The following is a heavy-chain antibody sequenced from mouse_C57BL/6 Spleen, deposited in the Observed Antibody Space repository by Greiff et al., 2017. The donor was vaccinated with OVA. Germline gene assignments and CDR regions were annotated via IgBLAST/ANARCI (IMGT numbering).Heavy chain of an antibody. CDR3: ATIYDGYYGAMDY. V-gene: IGHV1-78*01. D-gene: IGHD2-3*01. CDR2: IYPRDGST. CDR1: GYTFTDHT. J-gene: IGHJ4*01. Sequence: VKLMESDAELVKPGASVKISCKVSGYTFTDHTIHWMKQRPEQGLEWIGYIYPRDGSTKYNEKFKGKATLTADKSSSTAYMQLNSLTSEDSAVYFCATIYDGYYGAMDYWGQGTSVTVSS.